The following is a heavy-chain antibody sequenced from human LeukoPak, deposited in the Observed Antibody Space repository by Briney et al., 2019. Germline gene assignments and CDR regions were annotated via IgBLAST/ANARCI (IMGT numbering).Heavy chain of an antibody. Sequence: PGGSLRLSCTPSGFTFGDHAMSSVREAPGKGLEWGGFIRSKAYGGTTEYAASVKGRFTVSREHSISIAYLQMNSMKTEDTAVYYCTRGPIPLWLYYGMDVWGQGTTVTVSS. CDR2: IRSKAYGGTT. CDR3: TRGPIPLWLYYGMDV. D-gene: IGHD5-18*01. V-gene: IGHV3-49*04. J-gene: IGHJ6*02. CDR1: GFTFGDHA.